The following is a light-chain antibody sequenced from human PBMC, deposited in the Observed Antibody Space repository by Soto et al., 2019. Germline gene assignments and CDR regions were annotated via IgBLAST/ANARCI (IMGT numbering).Light chain of an antibody. V-gene: IGKV2-28*01. Sequence: VISCYPLSQPALLCGPSSISCRSSSSLLHSNGYNYLDWYLQMLLQCPQLQTYLVCNRGFPADHMFRARGPGTDFTLKISRVESEDVGVYYCIRALQTPLTFGGGTKVDIK. CDR3: IRALQTPLT. CDR2: LVC. CDR1: SSLLHSNGYNY. J-gene: IGKJ4*01.